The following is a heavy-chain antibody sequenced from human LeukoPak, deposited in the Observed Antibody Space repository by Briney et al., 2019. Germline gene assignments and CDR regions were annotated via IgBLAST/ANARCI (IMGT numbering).Heavy chain of an antibody. J-gene: IGHJ2*01. D-gene: IGHD3-3*02. V-gene: IGHV3-23*03. CDR3: ARVGDHFHWYLDL. CDR2: LYSGSDT. CDR1: RFTFRNYA. Sequence: PGGSLRLSCAASRFTFRNYAMSWVRQAPGKGLEWVSILYSGSDTYYADSVKGRFTISRDSSKNMLFLHMNSLRAEDTAVYYCARVGDHFHWYLDLWGRGTLVTVSS.